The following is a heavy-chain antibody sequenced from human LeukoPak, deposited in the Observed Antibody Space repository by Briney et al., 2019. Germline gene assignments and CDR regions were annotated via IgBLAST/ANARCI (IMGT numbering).Heavy chain of an antibody. CDR2: IVPIFDSP. D-gene: IGHD6-25*01. Sequence: ASVKVSFKASGGTFRDYALIWVRLAPGQGLEWMGGIVPIFDSPTYGQNFQDRVSMTIDESTATAYLELRSLRSDDTAIYYCARQVVAAGFDDSSEGSPVTVSS. CDR1: GGTFRDYA. V-gene: IGHV1-69*05. J-gene: IGHJ4*02. CDR3: ARQVVAAGFDD.